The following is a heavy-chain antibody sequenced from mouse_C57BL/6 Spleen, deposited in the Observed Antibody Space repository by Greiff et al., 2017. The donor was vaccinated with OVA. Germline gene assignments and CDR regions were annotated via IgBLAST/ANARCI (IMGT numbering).Heavy chain of an antibody. CDR3: AGERAIYYGSSGGYFDV. J-gene: IGHJ1*03. Sequence: QVQLQQSGPGLVQPSQSLSITCTVSGFSLTSYGVHWVRQSPGKGLEWLGVIWSGGSTDYNAAFISSLGISKDNSRSQVFFKMNALQDDDTAIYYCAGERAIYYGSSGGYFDVWGTGTTVTVSS. CDR1: GFSLTSYG. V-gene: IGHV2-2*01. D-gene: IGHD1-1*01. CDR2: IWSGGST.